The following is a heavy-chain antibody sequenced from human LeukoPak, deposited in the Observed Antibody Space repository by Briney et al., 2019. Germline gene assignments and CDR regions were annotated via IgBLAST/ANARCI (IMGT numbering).Heavy chain of an antibody. CDR2: LSDNGGSP. CDR1: GFTFSNYA. J-gene: IGHJ2*01. V-gene: IGHV3-23*01. Sequence: QTGGSLRLSCAASGFTFSNYAMSWVRQAPGKGLEWVSSLSDNGGSPYYADSVKGRFTISRDNSKNTLYLHMNSLRAEDTAVYYCARDYLDWYFDLWGRGTLVTVSS. CDR3: ARDYLDWYFDL.